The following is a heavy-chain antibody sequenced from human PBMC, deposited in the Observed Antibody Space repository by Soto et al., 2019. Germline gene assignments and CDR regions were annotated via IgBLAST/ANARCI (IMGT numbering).Heavy chain of an antibody. CDR1: GFTFSSYA. CDR2: ISYDGSNK. D-gene: IGHD6-19*01. V-gene: IGHV3-30-3*01. CDR3: ARDPLSEPRQWLAYPDY. Sequence: QVQLVESGGGVVQPGRSLRLSCAASGFTFSSYAMHWVRQAPGKGLEWVAVISYDGSNKYYADSVKGRFTISRDNSKNTLYLQMNSLRAEDTAVYYCARDPLSEPRQWLAYPDYWGQGTLVTVSS. J-gene: IGHJ4*02.